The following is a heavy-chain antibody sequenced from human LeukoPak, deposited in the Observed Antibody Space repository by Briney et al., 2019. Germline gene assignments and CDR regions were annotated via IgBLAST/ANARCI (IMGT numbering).Heavy chain of an antibody. D-gene: IGHD5-12*01. CDR1: GGSISSSNW. J-gene: IGHJ6*02. Sequence: SETLSLTCAVSGGSISSSNWWRWVRPPPGKGLEWIGEIYHSGSTNYNPSLKSRVTISVDKSKNQFSLKLSSVTAADTAVYYCARDGVATNYYYYGMDVWGQGTTVTVSS. CDR2: IYHSGST. CDR3: ARDGVATNYYYYGMDV. V-gene: IGHV4-4*02.